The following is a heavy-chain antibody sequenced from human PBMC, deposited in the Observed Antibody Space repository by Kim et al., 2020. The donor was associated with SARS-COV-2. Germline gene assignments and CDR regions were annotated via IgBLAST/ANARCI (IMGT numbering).Heavy chain of an antibody. Sequence: NPSIQGRVTRAVDTSKNQFSLKLSSVAAADTAVYYCARAYYDILTGYYDSWGQGTLVTVSS. V-gene: IGHV4-39*01. J-gene: IGHJ4*02. D-gene: IGHD3-9*01. CDR3: ARAYYDILTGYYDS.